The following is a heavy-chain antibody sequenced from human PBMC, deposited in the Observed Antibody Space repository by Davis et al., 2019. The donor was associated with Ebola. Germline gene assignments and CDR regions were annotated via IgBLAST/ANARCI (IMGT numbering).Heavy chain of an antibody. J-gene: IGHJ4*02. CDR1: GFPFSNYA. D-gene: IGHD3-3*01. CDR2: ASHDGTTT. Sequence: GESLKISCATSGFPFSNYAMHWVRQPPDKGLEWVAVASHDGTTTYYEDSVKGRFTISRDNSENTLYLQMNSLTADDTSVYYCARAGFDEVLDYWGQGTPVTVSS. CDR3: ARAGFDEVLDY. V-gene: IGHV3-30*04.